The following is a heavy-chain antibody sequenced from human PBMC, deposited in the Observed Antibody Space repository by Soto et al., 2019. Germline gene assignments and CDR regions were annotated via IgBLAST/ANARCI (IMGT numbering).Heavy chain of an antibody. Sequence: SVKVSCKASGGTFSSYAISWVRQAPGQRLEWMGGIIPIFGTANYAQKFQGRVTITADKSTSTAYMELSSLRSEDTAVYYCARRSITIFGVVIIAQEYYFDYWGQGTLVTVSS. V-gene: IGHV1-69*06. J-gene: IGHJ4*02. D-gene: IGHD3-3*01. CDR3: ARRSITIFGVVIIAQEYYFDY. CDR1: GGTFSSYA. CDR2: IIPIFGTA.